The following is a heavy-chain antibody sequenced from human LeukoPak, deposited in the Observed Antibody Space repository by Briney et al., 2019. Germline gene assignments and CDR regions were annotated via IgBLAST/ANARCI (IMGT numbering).Heavy chain of an antibody. Sequence: GGSLRLSCAASGFTFSSYAMSWVRQAPGKGLGWVSAIGGSGATTYYVDSGKGRFTISRDNSKNTLYLHINSLIAEDTAVYYCASSKWLRHFDYWGQGTLVTVSS. CDR1: GFTFSSYA. CDR3: ASSKWLRHFDY. CDR2: IGGSGATT. V-gene: IGHV3-23*01. J-gene: IGHJ4*02. D-gene: IGHD5-12*01.